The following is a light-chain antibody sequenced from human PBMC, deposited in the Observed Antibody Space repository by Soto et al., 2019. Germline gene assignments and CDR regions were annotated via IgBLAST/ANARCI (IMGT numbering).Light chain of an antibody. CDR2: SNN. J-gene: IGLJ1*01. Sequence: QSVLTQPPSASGTPGQRVTISCSGSSSNIGSNTVNWYQQLPGTAPKLIIYSNNHRPSGVPDRFSGSKSGTSASLAISGLQSEDEADYYCAAWDDSLNGYVFGTGTKLTVL. V-gene: IGLV1-44*01. CDR1: SSNIGSNT. CDR3: AAWDDSLNGYV.